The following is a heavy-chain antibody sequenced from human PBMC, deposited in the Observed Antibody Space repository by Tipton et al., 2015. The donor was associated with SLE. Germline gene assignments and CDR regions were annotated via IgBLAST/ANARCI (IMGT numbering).Heavy chain of an antibody. D-gene: IGHD3-3*01. J-gene: IGHJ4*02. CDR3: ARDPRALGAYYFDY. Sequence: SLRLSCAASGFTFSSYSMNWVRQAPGKGLEWMAYISSGGGTIYSAESVKGRFTISRDNANNSLYLQMNSLRAEDTAVYFCARDPRALGAYYFDYWGQGTLVTVSS. CDR2: ISSGGGTI. V-gene: IGHV3-48*01. CDR1: GFTFSSYS.